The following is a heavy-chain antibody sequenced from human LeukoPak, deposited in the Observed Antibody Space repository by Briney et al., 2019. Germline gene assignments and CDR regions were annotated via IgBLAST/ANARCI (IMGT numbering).Heavy chain of an antibody. CDR3: AATYSGNWEFDY. D-gene: IGHD1-26*01. Sequence: GGSLRLSCAASGFTFSSHGMNWVRQAPGKGLEWVSGINWNGGNTGSADSVKGRFTISRDNAKNSLYLQMNSLRAEDTALYYCAATYSGNWEFDYWGQGTLVTVSS. CDR2: INWNGGNT. V-gene: IGHV3-20*04. CDR1: GFTFSSHG. J-gene: IGHJ4*02.